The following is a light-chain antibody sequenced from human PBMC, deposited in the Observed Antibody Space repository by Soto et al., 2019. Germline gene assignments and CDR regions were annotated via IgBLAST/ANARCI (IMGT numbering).Light chain of an antibody. CDR2: DVS. Sequence: QSALTHPRSVSGSPGQSVTISCAGTSSDVGGYNYVSWYQQHPGIAPKLMIYDVSKRPSGVPDRFSGSKSGNTASLTISGLQAEDEADYYCSSYAGRYTFVVFGVGTKVTVL. CDR1: SSDVGGYNY. V-gene: IGLV2-11*01. CDR3: SSYAGRYTFVV. J-gene: IGLJ2*01.